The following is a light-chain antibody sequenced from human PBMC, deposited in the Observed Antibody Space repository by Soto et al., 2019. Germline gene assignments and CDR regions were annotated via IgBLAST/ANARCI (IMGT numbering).Light chain of an antibody. CDR3: QVWGATGDQVV. CDR2: YDS. V-gene: IGLV3-21*01. J-gene: IGLJ2*01. Sequence: SYELTQPPSVSVAPGETARISCGGNNVGSRSVHWYQQKPGQAPFLVIYYDSDRPSGIPERFSGSNSGNTATLIISRVEAGDEAEYYCQVWGATGDQVVFGGGTKLTVL. CDR1: NVGSRS.